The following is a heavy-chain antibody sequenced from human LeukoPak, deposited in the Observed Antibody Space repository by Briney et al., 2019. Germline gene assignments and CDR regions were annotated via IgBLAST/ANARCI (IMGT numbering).Heavy chain of an antibody. Sequence: GGSLRLSCAASGFTFSSYNMNWVRQAPGKGLEWVSSISSSSDYKYYADSVKGRFTISRDNAKNSLYLQMNSLRAEDTAVYYCAKDHTDYGDYVFDYWGQGTLVTVSS. CDR2: ISSSSDYK. D-gene: IGHD4-17*01. CDR1: GFTFSSYN. CDR3: AKDHTDYGDYVFDY. J-gene: IGHJ4*02. V-gene: IGHV3-21*01.